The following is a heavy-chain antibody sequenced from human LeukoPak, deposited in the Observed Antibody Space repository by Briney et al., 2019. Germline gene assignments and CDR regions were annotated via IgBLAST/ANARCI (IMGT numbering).Heavy chain of an antibody. J-gene: IGHJ4*02. Sequence: SETLSLTCAVYGGSFSGYYWSWIRQPPGKGLERIGEINHSGSTNYNPSLKSRVTISVDTSKNQFSLKLSSVTAADTAVYYCASGSRRITMVRGVQHFDYWGQGTLVTVSS. V-gene: IGHV4-34*01. CDR1: GGSFSGYY. CDR3: ASGSRRITMVRGVQHFDY. D-gene: IGHD3-10*01. CDR2: INHSGST.